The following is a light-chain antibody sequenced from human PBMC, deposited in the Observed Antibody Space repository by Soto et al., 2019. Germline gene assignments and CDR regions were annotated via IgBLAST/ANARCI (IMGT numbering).Light chain of an antibody. CDR1: QSVSSGY. V-gene: IGKV3-20*01. J-gene: IGKJ4*01. CDR2: GAS. CDR3: QQYNDWPLT. Sequence: EIVLTQSPGTLSLSPGERATLSCRASQSVSSGYLAWYQQKPGQAPRLLISGASSSATGIPDRFSGSGSGTDFTLTISSLQSEDFAVYYCQQYNDWPLTFGGGTKVEIK.